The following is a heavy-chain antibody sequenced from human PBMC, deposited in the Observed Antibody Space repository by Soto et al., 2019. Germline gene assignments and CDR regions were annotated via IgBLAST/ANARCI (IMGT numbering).Heavy chain of an antibody. CDR3: ARSGGTARASYYDYGMDV. CDR1: GYTFTSYY. J-gene: IGHJ6*02. Sequence: ASVKVSCKASGYTFTSYYMHWVRQAPGQGLEWMGIINPSGGSTSYAQKFQGRVTMTRDTSTSTVYMELSSLRSEDTAVYYCARSGGTARASYYDYGMDVWGQGTTVTVSS. D-gene: IGHD5-18*01. CDR2: INPSGGST. V-gene: IGHV1-46*01.